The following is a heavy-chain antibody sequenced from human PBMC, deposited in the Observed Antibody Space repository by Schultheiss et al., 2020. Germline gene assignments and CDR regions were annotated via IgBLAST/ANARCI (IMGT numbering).Heavy chain of an antibody. CDR3: VREGSRSESDH. Sequence: GESLKISCAASGFTVSTNYMSCVRQAPGKGLEWVSVLHSGGSTYYADSVKGRFTISRDNARNTLFLQMNSLRVEDTAVYYCVREGSRSESDHWGQGTLVTVSS. D-gene: IGHD6-13*01. CDR1: GFTVSTNY. V-gene: IGHV3-53*01. J-gene: IGHJ4*02. CDR2: LHSGGST.